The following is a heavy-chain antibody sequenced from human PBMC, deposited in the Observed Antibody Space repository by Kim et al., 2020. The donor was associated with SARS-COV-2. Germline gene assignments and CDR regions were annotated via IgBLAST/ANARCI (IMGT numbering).Heavy chain of an antibody. CDR3: ARDRKNHANCGSDCYSRGGYFYDMDV. D-gene: IGHD2-21*02. CDR2: ISPSGGST. J-gene: IGHJ6*02. CDR1: GYTFTSYY. Sequence: ASVKVSCKASGYTFTSYYIHWVRQAPGQGLEWMGLISPSGGSTNYAQEFQGRVTMTRDTSTSTVYMELSSLISEDTVVYYCARDRKNHANCGSDCYSRGGYFYDMDVWGQGTTVTVSS. V-gene: IGHV1-46*01.